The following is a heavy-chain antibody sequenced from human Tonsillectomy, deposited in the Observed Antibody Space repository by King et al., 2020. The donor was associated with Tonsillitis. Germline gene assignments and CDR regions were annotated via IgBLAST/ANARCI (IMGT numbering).Heavy chain of an antibody. J-gene: IGHJ4*02. CDR3: AKDLHTVTTGFDF. V-gene: IGHV3-23*04. D-gene: IGHD4-17*01. CDR1: GRKGSNDE. CDR2: ISASGGSA. Sequence: VKMGESGGGGGQQGGDRRRGGKDDGRKGSNDERSGGGKAPGKGVEWVSAISASGGSAFYADSVQGRFTISRDNSKNTLYFLMNSLRAEDTAVYYCAKDLHTVTTGFDFWGQGTLVTVSS.